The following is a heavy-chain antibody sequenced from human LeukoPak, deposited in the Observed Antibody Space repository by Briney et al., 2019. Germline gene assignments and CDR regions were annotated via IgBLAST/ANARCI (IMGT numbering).Heavy chain of an antibody. V-gene: IGHV4-30-2*01. CDR1: GGSISSGGYS. D-gene: IGHD3-10*01. CDR2: IYHSGSP. CDR3: ARANYYGSGRINYYFDY. J-gene: IGHJ4*02. Sequence: SQTLSLTCAVSGGSISSGGYSWSWIRQPPGKGLGWIGYIYHSGSPYSNPSLKSRVTISVDRSKNQFSLKLSSVTAADTAVYYCARANYYGSGRINYYFDYWGQGTLVTVSS.